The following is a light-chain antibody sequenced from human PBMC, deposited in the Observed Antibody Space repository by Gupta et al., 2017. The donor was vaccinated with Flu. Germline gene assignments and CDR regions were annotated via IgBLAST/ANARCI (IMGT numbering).Light chain of an antibody. V-gene: IGLV2-14*01. CDR2: EVS. J-gene: IGLJ1*01. CDR1: SSDVGGYNY. Sequence: QSPLTQPASVSGSPGQSITIPCPGTSSDVGGYNYVSWYQQHPGKAPKLMIYEVSNRPSGVSNRFSGSKSGNTASLTISGLQAEDEADYYCTSYTGSSTLYVFGTGTKVTVL. CDR3: TSYTGSSTLYV.